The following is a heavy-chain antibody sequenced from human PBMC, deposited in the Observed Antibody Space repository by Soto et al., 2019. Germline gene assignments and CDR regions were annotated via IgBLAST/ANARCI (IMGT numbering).Heavy chain of an antibody. CDR3: ARRPHCSGGICYYGLDN. Sequence: GASVKVCCNASGYTFTNSDINGVRQGPGQGPEWMGWMNPDSGHAAYAQKFQGRVTLTTSTSTSTVYMEMRSLGSEDTAVYYCARRPHCSGGICYYGLDNWGQGTLVTVSS. V-gene: IGHV1-8*01. CDR1: GYTFTNSD. J-gene: IGHJ4*02. CDR2: MNPDSGHA. D-gene: IGHD2-15*01.